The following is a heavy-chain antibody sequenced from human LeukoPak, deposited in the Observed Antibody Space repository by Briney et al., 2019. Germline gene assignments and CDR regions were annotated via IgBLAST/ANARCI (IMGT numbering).Heavy chain of an antibody. Sequence: SETLSLTCTVSGGSIRSYYWSWMRQPAGKGLEWIGRIYTSGSTNYNPSLKSRVSMSVDMSKNQVSLKLSSVTAADTAVYYCARDQSAAGYWYFDLWGRGTLVSVSS. CDR1: GGSIRSYY. V-gene: IGHV4-4*07. D-gene: IGHD6-19*01. J-gene: IGHJ2*01. CDR3: ARDQSAAGYWYFDL. CDR2: IYTSGST.